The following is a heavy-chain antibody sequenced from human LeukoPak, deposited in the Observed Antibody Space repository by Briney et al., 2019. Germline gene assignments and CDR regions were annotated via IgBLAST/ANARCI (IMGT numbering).Heavy chain of an antibody. J-gene: IGHJ6*02. CDR2: IDWDDDK. Sequence: SGPTLVNPTQTLTLTCTFSGFSLSTSGICVSWIRHPPGKALAWLARIDWDDDKYYSTSLKTRLTISKDTSKNQVVLTMTNMDPVDTATYYCARIRPERAKRRYHYYGMDVWGQGTTVTVSS. V-gene: IGHV2-70*11. D-gene: IGHD1-14*01. CDR3: ARIRPERAKRRYHYYGMDV. CDR1: GFSLSTSGIC.